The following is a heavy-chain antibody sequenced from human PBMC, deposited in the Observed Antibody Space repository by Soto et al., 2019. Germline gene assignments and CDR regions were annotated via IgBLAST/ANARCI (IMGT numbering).Heavy chain of an antibody. CDR1: GGSISNDY. CDR2: IYKGGSI. J-gene: IGHJ4*02. V-gene: IGHV4-4*09. D-gene: IGHD3-9*01. Sequence: NPSETLSLTCRVSGGSISNDYWTWIRQPPGKGLEWIGYIYKGGSINYNPSLKSRVTISVDTSKNQFSLKLSSVTAADTAVYYCARDILYRLDYWGQGILVTVSS. CDR3: ARDILYRLDY.